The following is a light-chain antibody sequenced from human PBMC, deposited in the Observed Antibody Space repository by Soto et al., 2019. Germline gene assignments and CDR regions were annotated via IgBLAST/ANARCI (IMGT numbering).Light chain of an antibody. CDR3: QQYNSYPRT. J-gene: IGKJ1*01. Sequence: DIQMTQSPSTLSASVGDRVTITCRASQSISSWLAWYQQKPGKAPKLLIYDASSLESGVPSRFSGSGSRTEFTLTISSLQPDDFATYYCQQYNSYPRTFGQGTKVDIK. V-gene: IGKV1-5*01. CDR1: QSISSW. CDR2: DAS.